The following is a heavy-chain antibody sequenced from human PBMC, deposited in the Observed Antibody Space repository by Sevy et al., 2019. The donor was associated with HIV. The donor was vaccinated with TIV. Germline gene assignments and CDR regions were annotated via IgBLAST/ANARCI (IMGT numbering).Heavy chain of an antibody. J-gene: IGHJ4*02. CDR1: GYTFTDYY. Sequence: ASVKVSCRASGYTFTDYYLHWVRQAPGQGLEWMGWINPNNGGTEYAERFQGRDAMTRDTSISTVYMELSRLRSDDTAVYYCARASNVSGSYTNDYWGQGTLVTVSS. V-gene: IGHV1-2*02. D-gene: IGHD3-10*01. CDR2: INPNNGGT. CDR3: ARASNVSGSYTNDY.